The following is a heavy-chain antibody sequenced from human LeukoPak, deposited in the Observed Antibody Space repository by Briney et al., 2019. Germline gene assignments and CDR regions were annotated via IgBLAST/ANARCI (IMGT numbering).Heavy chain of an antibody. Sequence: AETLSLTCTVSGGSISSYYWSWIRQPPGKGLEWIGYIYYSGSTNYNPSLKSRVTISVDTSKNQFSLKLSSVTAADTAAYYCARSDYYGSGSYYNLAFDYWGQGTLVTVSS. V-gene: IGHV4-59*08. CDR1: GGSISSYY. D-gene: IGHD3-10*01. CDR3: ARSDYYGSGSYYNLAFDY. CDR2: IYYSGST. J-gene: IGHJ4*02.